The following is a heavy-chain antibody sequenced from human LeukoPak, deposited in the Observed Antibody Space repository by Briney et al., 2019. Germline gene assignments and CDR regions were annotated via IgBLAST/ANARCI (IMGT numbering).Heavy chain of an antibody. CDR1: GFTFSSYA. Sequence: PGRSLRLSCAASGFTFSSYAMHWVRQAPGKGLEWVAVISYDGSNEYYADSVRSRFTISRDDSKNTLYLQVNSLRAEDTAIYYCARERYGDYEGGFDYWGQGTLVTVSS. J-gene: IGHJ4*02. D-gene: IGHD4-17*01. V-gene: IGHV3-30-3*01. CDR2: ISYDGSNE. CDR3: ARERYGDYEGGFDY.